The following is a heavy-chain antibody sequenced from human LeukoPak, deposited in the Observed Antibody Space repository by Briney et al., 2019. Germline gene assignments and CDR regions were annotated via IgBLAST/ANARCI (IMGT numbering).Heavy chain of an antibody. CDR3: ARGGVAATRLATLNWFDP. J-gene: IGHJ5*02. CDR1: GGTFSSYA. D-gene: IGHD2-15*01. CDR2: IIPIFGTA. V-gene: IGHV1-69*05. Sequence: ASVKVSCKASGGTFSSYAISWVRQAPGHGLEWMGRIIPIFGTANYAQKFQGRVTITTDESTSTAYMELSSLRSEDTAVYYCARGGVAATRLATLNWFDPWGQGTLVTVSS.